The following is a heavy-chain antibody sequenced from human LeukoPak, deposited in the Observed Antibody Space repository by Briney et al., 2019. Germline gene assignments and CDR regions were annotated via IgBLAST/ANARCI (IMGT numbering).Heavy chain of an antibody. CDR2: ISAYTGNT. D-gene: IGHD4-17*01. V-gene: IGHV1-18*01. J-gene: IGHJ5*02. CDR3: ARSLLRRWFDP. CDR1: DYTLFNYG. Sequence: ASVKAPLKTSDYTLFNYGITWVRPAPGKRVEWVGWISAYTGNTTFAQKFQGRVTMTRDTSTSTVYMELSSLRSEDTAVYYCARSLLRRWFDPWGQGTLVTVSS.